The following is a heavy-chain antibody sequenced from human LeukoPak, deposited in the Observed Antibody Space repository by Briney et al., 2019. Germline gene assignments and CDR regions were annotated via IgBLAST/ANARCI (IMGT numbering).Heavy chain of an antibody. D-gene: IGHD3-10*01. CDR2: IIPIFGTA. V-gene: IGHV1-69*05. CDR3: ACSVRGVIKYYMDV. J-gene: IGHJ6*03. CDR1: GGTFSSYA. Sequence: SVKVSCKASGGTFSSYAISWVRPAPGQGLEWTGGIIPIFGTANYAHKFQGRVTITTDEATSTAYMELSSMRSEDTAVYYCACSVRGVIKYYMDVWCKGTTVTVTS.